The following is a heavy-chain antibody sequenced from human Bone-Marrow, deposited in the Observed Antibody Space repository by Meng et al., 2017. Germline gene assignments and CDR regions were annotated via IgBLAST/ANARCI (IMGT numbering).Heavy chain of an antibody. CDR2: ISSSGTTI. Sequence: GESLKISCVASGFTFSSYEMIWVRQAPGKGLEWVSYISSSGTTIYYADSVKGRFTISRDDAKNSLFLQMNSLRAEDTAIYYCARLENSDYNLGAVDSWGQGTLVTVSS. D-gene: IGHD5-12*01. CDR1: GFTFSSYE. CDR3: ARLENSDYNLGAVDS. J-gene: IGHJ4*02. V-gene: IGHV3-48*03.